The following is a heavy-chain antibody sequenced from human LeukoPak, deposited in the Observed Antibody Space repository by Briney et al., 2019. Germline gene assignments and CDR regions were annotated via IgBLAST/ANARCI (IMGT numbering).Heavy chain of an antibody. CDR1: GFTLSRSA. J-gene: IGHJ6*02. CDR3: ARGPRWELLSYYYYGMDV. V-gene: IGHV3-33*01. Sequence: GRSLRLSCAASGFTLSRSAMHWVRQAPGKGLEWVAVIWSDGTTEKYADSVKGRFTISRDNAKNSLYLQMNSLRDEDTAVYYCARGPRWELLSYYYYGMDVWGQGTTVTVSS. D-gene: IGHD1-26*01. CDR2: IWSDGTTE.